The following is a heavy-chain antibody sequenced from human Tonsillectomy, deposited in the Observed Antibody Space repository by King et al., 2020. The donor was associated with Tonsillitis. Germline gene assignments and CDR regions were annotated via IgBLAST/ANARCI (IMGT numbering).Heavy chain of an antibody. CDR3: ARDPNGDYVGAFEI. V-gene: IGHV3-23*04. J-gene: IGHJ3*02. CDR2: XGATGGDT. CDR1: GITFVRYA. D-gene: IGHD4-17*01. Sequence: VQLVESGGGLAQPGGSLRLSCAASGITFVRYAMMWVRQGPGXGLEXVSAXGATGGDTYYADSVQGRFTXSRDNPKNTVYLEMNSLRADDTAVYYCARDPNGDYVGAFEIXGQGXXXTVSS.